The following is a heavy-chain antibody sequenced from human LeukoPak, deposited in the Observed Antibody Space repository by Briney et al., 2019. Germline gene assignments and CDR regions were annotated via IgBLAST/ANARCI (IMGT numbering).Heavy chain of an antibody. Sequence: GGSLRLSCAAFGFTFSSYAMSWVRQAPGKGLELVSAISGSGGSTYYADSVKGRFTISRDNSKTTLYLQMNSLRAEDTAVYYCAKDLVRTSVHIVVVVAARASFDYWGQGTLVTVSS. CDR2: ISGSGGST. V-gene: IGHV3-23*01. J-gene: IGHJ4*02. CDR1: GFTFSSYA. D-gene: IGHD2-15*01. CDR3: AKDLVRTSVHIVVVVAARASFDY.